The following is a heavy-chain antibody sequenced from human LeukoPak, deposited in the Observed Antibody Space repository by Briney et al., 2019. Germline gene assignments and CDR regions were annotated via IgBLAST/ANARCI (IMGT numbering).Heavy chain of an antibody. CDR2: INHSRST. CDR1: GGSFSGYY. V-gene: IGHV4-34*01. J-gene: IGHJ5*02. D-gene: IGHD3-9*01. CDR3: ARGYYDILTGYWWFDP. Sequence: SETLSLTCAVYGGSFSGYYWSWIRQPPGKGLEWIGEINHSRSTNYNPSLESRVTISVDTSKNQFSLKLSSVTAADTAVYYCARGYYDILTGYWWFDPWGQGTLVTVSS.